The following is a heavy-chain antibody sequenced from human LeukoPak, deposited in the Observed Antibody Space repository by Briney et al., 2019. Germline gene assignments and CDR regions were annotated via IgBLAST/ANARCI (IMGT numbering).Heavy chain of an antibody. CDR2: IYPGDSDT. Sequence: GESLKISCKGSGYSFTSYWVGWVRQMPGKGLEWMGIIYPGDSDTRYSPSFQGQVTISADKSISTAYLQWSSLKASDTAMYYCARRNYYDSSGYYYGPVDYWGQGTLVTVSS. CDR3: ARRNYYDSSGYYYGPVDY. CDR1: GYSFTSYW. D-gene: IGHD3-22*01. V-gene: IGHV5-51*01. J-gene: IGHJ4*02.